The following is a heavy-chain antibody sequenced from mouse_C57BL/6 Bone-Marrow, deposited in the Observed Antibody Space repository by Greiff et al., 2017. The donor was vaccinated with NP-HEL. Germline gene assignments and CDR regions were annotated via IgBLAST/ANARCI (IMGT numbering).Heavy chain of an antibody. V-gene: IGHV1-19*01. CDR2: INPYNGGT. CDR3: AREGTTGVYAMDY. J-gene: IGHJ4*01. Sequence: EVQLQQSGPVLVKPGASVKMSCKASGYTFTDYYMNWVKQSHGKSLEWIGVINPYNGGTSYNQKFKGKATLTVDKSSSTAYMELNSLTSEDSAVYYGAREGTTGVYAMDYWGQGTSVTVSS. CDR1: GYTFTDYY. D-gene: IGHD1-1*01.